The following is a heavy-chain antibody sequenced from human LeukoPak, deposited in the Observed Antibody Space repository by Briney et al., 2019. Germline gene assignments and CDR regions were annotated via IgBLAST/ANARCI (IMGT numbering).Heavy chain of an antibody. CDR2: IYTDGNT. CDR3: ARDLSGYCTSGTCYTFDI. Sequence: PGGSLRLSCAASEFSVSSNYMNWVRQAPGKGLEWVSVIYTDGNTYYADSVKGRFTISRDKSKNTMYLQMNSPRAEDTALYYCARDLSGYCTSGTCYTFDIWGQGTMVTVSS. D-gene: IGHD2-15*01. V-gene: IGHV3-53*01. CDR1: EFSVSSNY. J-gene: IGHJ3*02.